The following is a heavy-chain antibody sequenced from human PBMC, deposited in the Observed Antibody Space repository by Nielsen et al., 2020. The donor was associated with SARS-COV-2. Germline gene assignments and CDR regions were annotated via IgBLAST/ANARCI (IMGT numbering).Heavy chain of an antibody. J-gene: IGHJ6*02. V-gene: IGHV3-23*01. CDR2: ICSNGGCT. Sequence: GGSLRLSCAASGFSFSDNAMSWVRQAPGKGLEWLSAICSNGGCTYYSDSVKGRFTISRDNSKNTLYLQMNSLRAEDTAVYYCARDFGYYDSSGYYGMDVWGQGTTVTVSS. CDR1: GFSFSDNA. CDR3: ARDFGYYDSSGYYGMDV. D-gene: IGHD3-22*01.